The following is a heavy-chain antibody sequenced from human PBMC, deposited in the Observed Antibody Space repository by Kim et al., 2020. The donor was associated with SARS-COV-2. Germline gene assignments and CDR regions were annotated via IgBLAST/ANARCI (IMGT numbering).Heavy chain of an antibody. D-gene: IGHD2-15*01. CDR3: TTDIVVVVAAYYYYGMDV. V-gene: IGHV3-15*01. J-gene: IGHJ6*02. Sequence: KGRLTISRDDSKNTLYLQMNSLKTEDTAVYYCTTDIVVVVAAYYYYGMDVWGQGTTVTVSS.